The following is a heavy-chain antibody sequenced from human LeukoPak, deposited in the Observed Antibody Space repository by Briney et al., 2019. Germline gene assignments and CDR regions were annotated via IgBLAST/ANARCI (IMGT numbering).Heavy chain of an antibody. CDR1: GGSISSSRYY. V-gene: IGHV4-39*07. D-gene: IGHD4/OR15-4a*01. CDR2: IYYSGST. J-gene: IGHJ4*02. Sequence: SETLSLTCTVSGGSISSSRYYWGWIRQPRGKGMEWIGSIYYSGSTYYNPSLKGRVTISVDTSKNQFSLKLSSVTAADTAVYYCARVAMVEVYYFDYWGQGTLVTVSS. CDR3: ARVAMVEVYYFDY.